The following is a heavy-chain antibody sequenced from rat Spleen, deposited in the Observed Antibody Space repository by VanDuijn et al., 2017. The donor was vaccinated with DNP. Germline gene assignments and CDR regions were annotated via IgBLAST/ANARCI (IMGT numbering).Heavy chain of an antibody. V-gene: IGHV5-29*01. CDR1: GFTFSRYW. D-gene: IGHD2-1*01. Sequence: EVQLVETGGGLAQPGRSLKLSCVASGFTFSRYWMYWIRQAPKKGLEWVATISYDGGNTYYRDSVKGRFTISRDNAKSTLYLHMNNLRSEDMATYYCARHDTYGFDYWGQGVMVTVSS. CDR2: ISYDGGNT. J-gene: IGHJ2*01. CDR3: ARHDTYGFDY.